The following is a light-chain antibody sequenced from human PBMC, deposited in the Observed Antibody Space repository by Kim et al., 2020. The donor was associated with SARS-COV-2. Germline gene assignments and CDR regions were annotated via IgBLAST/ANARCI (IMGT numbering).Light chain of an antibody. J-gene: IGLJ1*01. CDR2: EVS. CDR3: SSYTSSNTYV. Sequence: QSALTQPPSVSGSPGQSLTISCTGTSGDVGHYNYVSWYQQPPGTAPKLMISEVSNRPSGVPDRFSGSKSGNTASLTISGLQAEDEADYYCSSYTSSNTYVFGTGTKVTVL. CDR1: SGDVGHYNY. V-gene: IGLV2-18*02.